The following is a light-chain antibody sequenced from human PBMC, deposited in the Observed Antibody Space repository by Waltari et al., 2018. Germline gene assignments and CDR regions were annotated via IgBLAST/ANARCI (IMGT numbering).Light chain of an antibody. CDR2: KAS. J-gene: IGKJ1*01. CDR1: RDIGTW. Sequence: DIQLTQSPSTLSASVGDRVTITCRARRDIGTWLAWYQQKPGKAPKLLVYKASRLQSGAPSRFSGSGSGTEFTRTISSLQPEDFATFYCQQFDTYPWTFGQGTKVDIK. V-gene: IGKV1-5*03. CDR3: QQFDTYPWT.